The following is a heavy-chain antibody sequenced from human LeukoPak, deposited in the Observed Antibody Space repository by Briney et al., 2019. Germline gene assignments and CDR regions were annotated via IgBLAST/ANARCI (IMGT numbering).Heavy chain of an antibody. Sequence: KSGGSLRLSCAASGFTFSSYSMNWVRQAPGKGLEWVSSISSSSSYIYYADSVKGRFTISRDNAKNSLYLQMNSLRAEDAAVYYCARDSHENYDFWSGYYYYFDYWGQGTLVTVSS. V-gene: IGHV3-21*01. D-gene: IGHD3-3*01. CDR1: GFTFSSYS. CDR2: ISSSSSYI. CDR3: ARDSHENYDFWSGYYYYFDY. J-gene: IGHJ4*02.